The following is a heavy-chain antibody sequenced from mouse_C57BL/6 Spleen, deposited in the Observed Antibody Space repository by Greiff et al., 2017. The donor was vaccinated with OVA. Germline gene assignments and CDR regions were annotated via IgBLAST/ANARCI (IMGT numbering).Heavy chain of an antibody. D-gene: IGHD1-1*01. J-gene: IGHJ4*01. CDR1: GYTFTDYN. V-gene: IGHV1-18*01. CDR3: ARPLLRYYAMDY. Sequence: SGPELVKPGASVKIPCKASGYTFTDYNMDWVKQSHGKSLEWIGDINPNNGGTIYNQKFKGKATLTVDKSSSTAYMELRSLTSEDTAVYYCARPLLRYYAMDYWGQGTSVTVSS. CDR2: INPNNGGT.